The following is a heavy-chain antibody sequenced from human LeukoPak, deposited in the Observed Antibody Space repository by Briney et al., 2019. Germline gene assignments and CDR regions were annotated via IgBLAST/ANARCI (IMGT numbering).Heavy chain of an antibody. J-gene: IGHJ5*02. Sequence: GGSLRLSCAASGFTFSSYVMSWVHQAPGKGLEWVSGISGSGGSTYYADSVKGRFTISRDNSKNTLYLQMNSLRAEDTAVYYCAKDRDSGYPNWFDPWGQGTLVTVSS. D-gene: IGHD5-12*01. CDR2: ISGSGGST. V-gene: IGHV3-23*01. CDR1: GFTFSSYV. CDR3: AKDRDSGYPNWFDP.